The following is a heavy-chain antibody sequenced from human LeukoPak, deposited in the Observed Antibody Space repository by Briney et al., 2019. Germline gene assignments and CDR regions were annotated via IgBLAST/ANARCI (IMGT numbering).Heavy chain of an antibody. V-gene: IGHV4-38-2*02. J-gene: IGHJ4*02. D-gene: IGHD1-26*01. CDR3: ARLVSGSYYFDY. CDR1: GYSISSGYY. CDR2: IYHSGST. Sequence: SETLSLTCTVSGYSISSGYYWGWIRQPAGKGLEWIGSIYHSGSTYYNPSLKSRVTISVDTSKNQFSLKLSSVTAADTAVYYCARLVSGSYYFDYWGQGTLVTVSS.